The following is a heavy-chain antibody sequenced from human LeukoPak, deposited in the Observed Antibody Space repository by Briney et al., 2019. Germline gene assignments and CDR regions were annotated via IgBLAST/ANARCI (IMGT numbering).Heavy chain of an antibody. CDR1: GYSFTSYW. J-gene: IGHJ5*02. V-gene: IGHV5-51*01. Sequence: GESLKISWRGSGYSFTSYWIGWVRQMPGKGLEWMGIIYHGESDTRYRPSFQGQVTISAEKSISTAYLQWSSLKASDSAMYYCARRITAAAGWWFDPWGQGTLVTVSS. CDR2: IYHGESDT. D-gene: IGHD6-13*01. CDR3: ARRITAAAGWWFDP.